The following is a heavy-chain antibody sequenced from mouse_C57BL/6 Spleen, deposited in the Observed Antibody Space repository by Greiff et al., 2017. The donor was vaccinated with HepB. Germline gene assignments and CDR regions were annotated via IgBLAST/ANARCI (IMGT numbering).Heavy chain of an antibody. J-gene: IGHJ3*01. CDR3: ARDYYGSKGFAY. CDR2: ISYDGSN. CDR1: GYSITSGYY. V-gene: IGHV3-6*01. D-gene: IGHD1-1*01. Sequence: VQLKESGPGLVKPSQSLSLTCSVTGYSITSGYYWNWIRQFPGNKLEWMGYISYDGSNNYNPSLKNRISITRDTSTNQFFLKLNSVTTEDTATYYCARDYYGSKGFAYWGQGTLVTVSA.